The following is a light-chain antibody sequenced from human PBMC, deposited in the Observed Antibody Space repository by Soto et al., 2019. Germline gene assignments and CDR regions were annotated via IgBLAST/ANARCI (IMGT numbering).Light chain of an antibody. V-gene: IGKV1-5*01. CDR2: DAS. CDR1: QSISSW. Sequence: DIQMTQSPSTLSVSLGERVTITCRASQSISSWLAWYQQKPGKAPTLLIYDASSLESGVPSRFSGSGSGTEFTLTISSLQPDDFATYYCQQYNSYSPWTFGQGTKVDIK. CDR3: QQYNSYSPWT. J-gene: IGKJ1*01.